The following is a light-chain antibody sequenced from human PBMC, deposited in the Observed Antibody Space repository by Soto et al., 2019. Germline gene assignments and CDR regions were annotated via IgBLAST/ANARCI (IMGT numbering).Light chain of an antibody. CDR2: GSF. CDR3: KQYGSLIT. V-gene: IGKV3-20*01. Sequence: EIVLTQSPGTLPLSPGERATRSCRASQSVSSSYLAWYQQKSGQDPRLLIYGSFSRATGIPDRFSGSGSGTDFTLTISRLEPEDFAVYYCKQYGSLITFGQGTRLEIK. J-gene: IGKJ5*01. CDR1: QSVSSSY.